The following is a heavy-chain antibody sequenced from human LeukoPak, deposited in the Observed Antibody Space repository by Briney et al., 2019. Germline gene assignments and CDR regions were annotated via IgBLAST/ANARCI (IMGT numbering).Heavy chain of an antibody. CDR2: IDEDGSGR. CDR1: GFTFNTFW. V-gene: IGHV3-7*01. D-gene: IGHD3-3*01. J-gene: IGHJ4*02. Sequence: GGSLRLSCAASGFTFNTFWMSWVRQAPGKGLEWVANIDEDGSGRYYVESVKGRFTISRDNAKNTLYLQMNSLRAEDTAVYYCARTPEGDFWSGYYQFDYWGQGTLVTVSS. CDR3: ARTPEGDFWSGYYQFDY.